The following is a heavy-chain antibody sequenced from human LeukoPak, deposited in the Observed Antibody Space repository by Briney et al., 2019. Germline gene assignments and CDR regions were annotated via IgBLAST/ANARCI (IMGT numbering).Heavy chain of an antibody. J-gene: IGHJ4*02. D-gene: IGHD3-3*01. CDR3: ARDHYDFWSGYDY. Sequence: GGSLRLSCAASGFTFSSYWMSWVRQAPGKGLEWVANIKQDGSEKYYVDSVKGRFTISRDNAKNSLYLQMNSLRAEDTAVYYCARDHYDFWSGYDYWGQGTLVTVSS. CDR1: GFTFSSYW. V-gene: IGHV3-7*01. CDR2: IKQDGSEK.